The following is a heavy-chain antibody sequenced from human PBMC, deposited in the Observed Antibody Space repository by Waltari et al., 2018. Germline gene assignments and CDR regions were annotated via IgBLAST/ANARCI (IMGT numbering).Heavy chain of an antibody. CDR3: AQIRGIAAAGYWFDP. J-gene: IGHJ5*02. CDR1: GFTFSSYA. Sequence: EVQLVEAVGGWVQPGWSLRLSCAASGFTFSSYAMSLVGLAPATRLEWVSAISGSGGSTYNAHAVKGRFTISRDNSKNTLYVQMNSLGAEDTAVYYCAQIRGIAAAGYWFDPWGQGTMVTVSS. D-gene: IGHD6-13*01. V-gene: IGHV3-23*04. CDR2: ISGSGGST.